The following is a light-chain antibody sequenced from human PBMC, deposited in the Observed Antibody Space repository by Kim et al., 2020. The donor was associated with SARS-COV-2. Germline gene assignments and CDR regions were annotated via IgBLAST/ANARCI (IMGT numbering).Light chain of an antibody. Sequence: ASVGDRVTITCQASQDIKKYLNWFQQKPGKAPKLLIYDASNLEVGVPSRFSGSGSGTHFTLTISGLQPVDVATYYCQQSDNLPLTLGPGTKVDIK. V-gene: IGKV1-33*01. CDR3: QQSDNLPLT. J-gene: IGKJ3*01. CDR2: DAS. CDR1: QDIKKY.